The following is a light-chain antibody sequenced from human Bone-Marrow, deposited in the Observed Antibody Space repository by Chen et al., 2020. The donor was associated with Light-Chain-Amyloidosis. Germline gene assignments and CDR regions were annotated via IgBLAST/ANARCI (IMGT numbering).Light chain of an antibody. J-gene: IGLJ2*01. V-gene: IGLV3-25*03. CDR3: QSADSSGTYEVI. CDR1: DLPTKY. CDR2: RDT. Sequence: SYELTQPPSVSVSPGQTARITCSGDDLPTKYAYWYQQKPGQGPLLVIHRDTERPSGISERFSGSRSGKTATLTISEVQAEDEADYHCQSADSSGTYEVIFGGGTKLTVL.